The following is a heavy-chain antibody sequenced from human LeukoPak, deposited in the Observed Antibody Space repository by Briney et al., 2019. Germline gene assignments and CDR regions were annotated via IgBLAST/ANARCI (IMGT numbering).Heavy chain of an antibody. CDR2: ISYDGSNK. CDR1: GFTFSSYG. J-gene: IGHJ6*02. D-gene: IGHD6-19*01. V-gene: IGHV3-30*18. CDR3: AKDMVAGAGSSYGMDV. Sequence: PGGSLRLSCAASGFTFSSYGMHWVRQAPGKGLEWVAVISYDGSNKYYADSVKGRFTISRDNAKNSLYLQMNSLRAEDTALYYCAKDMVAGAGSSYGMDVWGQGTTVTVSS.